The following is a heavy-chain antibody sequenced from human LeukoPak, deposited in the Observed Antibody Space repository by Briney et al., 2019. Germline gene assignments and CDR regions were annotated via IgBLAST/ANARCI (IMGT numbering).Heavy chain of an antibody. CDR3: TTLTLYVGPLAL. CDR2: IKCKTDGETT. J-gene: IGHJ3*01. D-gene: IGHD5/OR15-5a*01. CDR1: GFAFSDAW. V-gene: IGHV3-15*01. Sequence: GGSLRLSCAVSGFAFSDAWMSWVRQAPGKGLEWVGRIKCKTDGETTDYAAPVKGRFNISRDDSKNTLYLQMNSLNTEDTAVYYCTTLTLYVGPLALCGQGTMVTVSS.